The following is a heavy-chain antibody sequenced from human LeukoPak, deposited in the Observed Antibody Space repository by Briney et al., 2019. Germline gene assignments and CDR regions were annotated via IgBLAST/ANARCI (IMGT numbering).Heavy chain of an antibody. J-gene: IGHJ4*02. CDR1: GGSISSGGYS. Sequence: TASETLSLTCAVSGGSISSGGYSWSWIRQPPGKGLEWIGYIYHSGSTYYNPSLKSRVTISVDTSKNQFSLKLSSVTAADTAVYYCARTQYSSSWYLLGEPHAYYFDYWGQGTLVTVSS. V-gene: IGHV4-30-2*01. D-gene: IGHD6-13*01. CDR2: IYHSGST. CDR3: ARTQYSSSWYLLGEPHAYYFDY.